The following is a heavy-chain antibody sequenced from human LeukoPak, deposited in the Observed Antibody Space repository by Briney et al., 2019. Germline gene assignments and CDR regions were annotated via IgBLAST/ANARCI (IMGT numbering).Heavy chain of an antibody. Sequence: PSETLSLTCNVSGGSISGYHWSWIRQPPGKGLEWLGYIYYSGSSNYNPSLKSRVTISADTSKNQFSLKLSSVTAADTAVYYCARVPRSYYYYYYMDVWGKGTAVTVSS. CDR1: GGSISGYH. CDR3: ARVPRSYYYYYYMDV. V-gene: IGHV4-59*01. CDR2: IYYSGSS. J-gene: IGHJ6*03.